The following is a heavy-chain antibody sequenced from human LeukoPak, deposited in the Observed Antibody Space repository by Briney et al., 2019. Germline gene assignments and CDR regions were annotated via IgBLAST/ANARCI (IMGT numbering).Heavy chain of an antibody. CDR2: ITGSGGSI. J-gene: IGHJ6*03. V-gene: IGHV3-23*01. CDR3: ARDSATWHHYYYYMDV. CDR1: GFTFSSNV. Sequence: GGSLRLSCAASGFTFSSNVMSWVRRAPGKGLEWVSSITGSGGSIYYADSVKGRFTISRDNAKNSLYLQMNSLRAEDTAVYYCARDSATWHHYYYYMDVWGKGTTVTVSS.